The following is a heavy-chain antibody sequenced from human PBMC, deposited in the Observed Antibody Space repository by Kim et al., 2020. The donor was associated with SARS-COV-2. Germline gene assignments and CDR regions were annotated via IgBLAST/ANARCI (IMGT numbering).Heavy chain of an antibody. Sequence: GGSLRLSCSASGFTFGGYAMHWVRQAPGKGLEFISAINTNGGTTHYADSLKDRFTISRDTSKNTLNLQMNSLKPEDTAVYYCVAEETATASYDYWGQGT. J-gene: IGHJ4*02. D-gene: IGHD5-18*01. CDR3: VAEETATASYDY. CDR1: GFTFGGYA. V-gene: IGHV3-64D*09. CDR2: INTNGGTT.